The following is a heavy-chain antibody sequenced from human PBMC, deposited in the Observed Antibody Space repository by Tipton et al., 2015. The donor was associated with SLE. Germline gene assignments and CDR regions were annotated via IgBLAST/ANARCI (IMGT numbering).Heavy chain of an antibody. CDR1: GDSISTNSYY. V-gene: IGHV4-39*07. CDR2: MFYSGST. J-gene: IGHJ3*02. Sequence: TLSLTCSVSGDSISTNSYYWGWIRQPPGKGLEWIGSMFYSGSTYYNSSLQSRVTMSVDTSKNQVSLKLRSVTASDTAVYYCARSGFYHRADAFDIWGQGTMVTVSS. CDR3: ARSGFYHRADAFDI. D-gene: IGHD3-10*01.